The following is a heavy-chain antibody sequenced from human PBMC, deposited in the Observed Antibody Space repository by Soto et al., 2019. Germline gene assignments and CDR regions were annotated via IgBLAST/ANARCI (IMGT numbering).Heavy chain of an antibody. CDR3: AKTHEGYDYFDY. CDR2: ISYDGSNK. J-gene: IGHJ4*02. Sequence: QVQLVESGGGVVQPGRSLRLSCAASGFTFSSYGMHWVRQAPGKGLEWVAVISYDGSNKYYADSVKGRFTISRDNSKNPLYLQMTSLRAEDTAVYYCAKTHEGYDYFDYWGQGTLVTVSS. D-gene: IGHD5-12*01. V-gene: IGHV3-30*18. CDR1: GFTFSSYG.